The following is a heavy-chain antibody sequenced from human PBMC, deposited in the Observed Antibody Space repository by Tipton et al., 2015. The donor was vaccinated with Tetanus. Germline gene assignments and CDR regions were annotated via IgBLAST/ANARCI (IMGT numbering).Heavy chain of an antibody. Sequence: VQLVQSGGGFVKPGGSLRLSCAASGFTLSDYYMSWIRQAPGKGLEWVSSISHSGGSTFYADSVKGRFTISRDDSKNTLYLQLNSLRAEDSALYYCAKGQDRSTQDAYDFWGQGTLVTVSS. V-gene: IGHV3-23*04. CDR3: AKGQDRSTQDAYDF. CDR2: ISHSGGST. J-gene: IGHJ4*02. D-gene: IGHD2-2*01. CDR1: GFTLSDYY.